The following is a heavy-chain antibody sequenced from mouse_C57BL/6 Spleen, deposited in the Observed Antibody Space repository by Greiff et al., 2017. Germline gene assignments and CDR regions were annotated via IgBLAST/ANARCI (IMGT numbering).Heavy chain of an antibody. CDR1: GYTFTSYG. CDR2: IYPRSGNT. J-gene: IGHJ2*01. D-gene: IGHD2-1*01. V-gene: IGHV1-81*01. Sequence: QVQLQQSGAELARPGASVKLSCKASGYTFTSYGISWVKQRTGQGLEWIGEIYPRSGNTYYNAKFKGKATLTADKSSSTAYMELRSLTSEDSAVYFCARERIYYGNRFDYWGQGTTLTVSS. CDR3: ARERIYYGNRFDY.